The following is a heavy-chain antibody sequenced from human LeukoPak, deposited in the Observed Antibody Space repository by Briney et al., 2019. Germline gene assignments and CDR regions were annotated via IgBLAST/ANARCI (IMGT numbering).Heavy chain of an antibody. J-gene: IGHJ4*02. V-gene: IGHV3-21*01. CDR1: GFTFSSYS. D-gene: IGHD6-19*01. Sequence: SGGSLRLSCAASGFTFSSYSMNWVRQAPGKGLEWVSSISSSSSYIYYADSVKGRFTISRDNAKNSLYLQMNSLRAEDTAVYYCAGYLWQWLDEIGGLDYWGQGTLVTVSS. CDR3: AGYLWQWLDEIGGLDY. CDR2: ISSSSSYI.